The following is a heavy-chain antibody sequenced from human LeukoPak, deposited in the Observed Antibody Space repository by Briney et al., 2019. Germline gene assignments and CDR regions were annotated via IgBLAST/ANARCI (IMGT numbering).Heavy chain of an antibody. Sequence: GGSLRLSRAASGFTVSTYYMTWVRQAPGKGLECVSVIYSGGSTYYADSVKGRFTVSRDNSKNTLYLQMNSLRAEDTAMYYCARGLGYCTSTTCLLPFDYWGQGTLVTVSS. CDR3: ARGLGYCTSTTCLLPFDY. V-gene: IGHV3-53*01. J-gene: IGHJ4*02. CDR1: GFTVSTYY. D-gene: IGHD2-2*01. CDR2: IYSGGST.